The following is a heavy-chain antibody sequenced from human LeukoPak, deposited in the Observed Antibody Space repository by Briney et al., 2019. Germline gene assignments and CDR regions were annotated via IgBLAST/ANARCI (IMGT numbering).Heavy chain of an antibody. D-gene: IGHD3-3*01. CDR3: AKDESYYDFWSGYYRYYFDY. CDR2: ISGSGGST. J-gene: IGHJ4*02. CDR1: GFTFSSYA. Sequence: GGSLRLSCAASGFTFSSYAMSWVRQAPGKGLGWISAISGSGGSTYYADSVKGRFTISRDNSKNTLYLQMNSLRAEDTAVYYCAKDESYYDFWSGYYRYYFDYWGQGTLVTVSS. V-gene: IGHV3-23*01.